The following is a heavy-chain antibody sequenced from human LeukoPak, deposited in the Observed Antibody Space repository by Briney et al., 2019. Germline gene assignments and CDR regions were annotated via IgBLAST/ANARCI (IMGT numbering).Heavy chain of an antibody. CDR2: ISSSSSTI. V-gene: IGHV3-48*04. CDR1: GFTFSSYS. CDR3: AKKTTGPRGWFDP. Sequence: GGSLRLSCAASGFTFSSYSMNWVRQAPGKGLEWVSYISSSSSTIYYADSVKGRFTISRDNAKNTLYLQMNSLRAEDTAVYYCAKKTTGPRGWFDPWGQGTLVTVSS. J-gene: IGHJ5*02. D-gene: IGHD3-9*01.